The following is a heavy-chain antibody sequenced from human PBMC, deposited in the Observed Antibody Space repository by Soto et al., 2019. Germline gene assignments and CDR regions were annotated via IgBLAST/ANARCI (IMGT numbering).Heavy chain of an antibody. V-gene: IGHV1-18*04. Sequence: QVQLVQSGNEVKKPGASVKVSCKASGYTFTNFGISWMRQAPGQGPEWMGWISTSDGNTNYGQKFHERVTMTTDTSTTTAHMELRSLTSDDTAVYYCARWAFASRDRYSGTFDLWGQGTLVTVSA. CDR3: ARWAFASRDRYSGTFDL. J-gene: IGHJ3*01. CDR2: ISTSDGNT. D-gene: IGHD6-19*01. CDR1: GYTFTNFG.